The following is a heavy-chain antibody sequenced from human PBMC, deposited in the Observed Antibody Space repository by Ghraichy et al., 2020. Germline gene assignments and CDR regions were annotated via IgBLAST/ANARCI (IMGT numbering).Heavy chain of an antibody. V-gene: IGHV3-15*01. CDR1: GFTFNDAW. CDR2: IKTKSDGETT. J-gene: IGHJ3*02. CDR3: TTLTDSTYDPFDI. D-gene: IGHD2-2*01. Sequence: GESLNISCAASGFTFNDAWMSWVRQAPGKGLEWVGRIKTKSDGETTDYAAPVKGRFSISRDDSENTLYLQMNSLKTEDTAVYYCTTLTDSTYDPFDIWGQGTMVTVSS.